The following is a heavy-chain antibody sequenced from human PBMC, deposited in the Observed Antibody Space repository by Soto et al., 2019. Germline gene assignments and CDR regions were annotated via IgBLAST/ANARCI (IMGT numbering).Heavy chain of an antibody. CDR3: ARTRDGYSPFDY. J-gene: IGHJ4*02. Sequence: QVQLVESGGGVVQPGRSLRLSCAASGFTFSTYAMHWVRQAPGKGLEWVTVISYDGRNKYYADSVKGRFTISRDNSKNTLFQQVDSLRAGDTAVYYCARTRDGYSPFDYWGEGTLVPVSS. V-gene: IGHV3-30*04. CDR1: GFTFSTYA. CDR2: ISYDGRNK. D-gene: IGHD5-18*01.